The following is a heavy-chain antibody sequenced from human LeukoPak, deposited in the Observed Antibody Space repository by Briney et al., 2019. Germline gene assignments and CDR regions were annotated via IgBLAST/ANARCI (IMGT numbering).Heavy chain of an antibody. V-gene: IGHV1-8*01. Sequence: AASVKVSCKASGYTFTSYDINWVRQATGQGLEWMGWMNPNSGNTGYAQKFQGRVTMTRNTSISTAYMELRSLRSDDTAVYYCARPYEYCSGGSCWAEYFQHWGQGTLVTVCS. D-gene: IGHD2-15*01. CDR3: ARPYEYCSGGSCWAEYFQH. CDR1: GYTFTSYD. CDR2: MNPNSGNT. J-gene: IGHJ1*01.